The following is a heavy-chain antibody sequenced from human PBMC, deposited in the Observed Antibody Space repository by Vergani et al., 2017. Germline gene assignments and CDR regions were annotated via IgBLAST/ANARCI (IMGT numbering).Heavy chain of an antibody. CDR1: GGSISSYY. V-gene: IGHV4-59*12. CDR2: INHSGST. D-gene: IGHD3-10*01. J-gene: IGHJ6*02. CDR3: ARAPYGSGNNYYYYGMDV. Sequence: QVQLQESGPGLVKPSETLSLTCTVSGGSISSYYWSWIRQPPGKGLEWIGEINHSGSTNYNPSLKSRVTISVDTSKNQFSLKLSSVTAADTAVYYCARAPYGSGNNYYYYGMDVWGQGTTVTVSS.